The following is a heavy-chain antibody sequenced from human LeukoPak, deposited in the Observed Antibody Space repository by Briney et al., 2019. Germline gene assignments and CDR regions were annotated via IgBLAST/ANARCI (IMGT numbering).Heavy chain of an antibody. CDR2: IIPIFGTA. V-gene: IGHV1-69*13. Sequence: GASVKVSCKASGGTFSGYIINWVRQAPGQGLEWMGGIIPIFGTADYAQKFQGRVTITADESTSTAYMELSSLRSEDTAVYYCARAYSSNWYYFDYWGQGTLVTVSS. CDR1: GGTFSGYI. D-gene: IGHD6-19*01. CDR3: ARAYSSNWYYFDY. J-gene: IGHJ4*02.